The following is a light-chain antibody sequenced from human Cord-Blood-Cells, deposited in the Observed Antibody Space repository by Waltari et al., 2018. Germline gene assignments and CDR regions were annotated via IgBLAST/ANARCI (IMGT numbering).Light chain of an antibody. CDR3: QQYNSYSYT. CDR1: QSISSW. V-gene: IGKV1-5*01. CDR2: DAS. Sequence: DIQMTQSPSTLSASVGDRVTSTCRASQSISSWLAWYQQKPGNAPKLLIHDASSLESGVPSRFSVSGSGTEFTLTISSLQPDDFATYCCQQYNSYSYTFGQGTKLEIK. J-gene: IGKJ2*01.